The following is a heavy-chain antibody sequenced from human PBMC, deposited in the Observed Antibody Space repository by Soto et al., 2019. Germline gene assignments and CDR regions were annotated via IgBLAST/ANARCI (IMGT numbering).Heavy chain of an antibody. CDR2: IYHSGST. V-gene: IGHV4-30-2*01. CDR3: ARFTIFGPYGMDV. CDR1: GGSISSGGYS. Sequence: QLQLQESGSGLVKPSQTLSLTCAVSGGSISSGGYSWSWIRQPPGKGLEWIGYIYHSGSTYYNPSLKSRVTISVDRSKNQFPLKLSSVTAADTAVYYCARFTIFGPYGMDVWGQGTTVTVSS. J-gene: IGHJ6*02. D-gene: IGHD3-3*01.